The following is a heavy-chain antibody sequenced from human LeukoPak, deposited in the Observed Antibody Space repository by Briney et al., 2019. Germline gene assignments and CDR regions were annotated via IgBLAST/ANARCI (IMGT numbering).Heavy chain of an antibody. J-gene: IGHJ4*02. D-gene: IGHD1-26*01. V-gene: IGHV3-33*06. CDR2: VWYDGTTK. CDR1: GFNFSSYG. CDR3: AKVPYSGSYHDYFFDS. Sequence: GGSLRLSCAASGFNFSSYGMHWVRQAPGKGLEGVALVWYDGTTKHYADSVRGRFTISRDNSKNTLHLQMNGLRAEDTAIYYCAKVPYSGSYHDYFFDSWGQGTLVTVSS.